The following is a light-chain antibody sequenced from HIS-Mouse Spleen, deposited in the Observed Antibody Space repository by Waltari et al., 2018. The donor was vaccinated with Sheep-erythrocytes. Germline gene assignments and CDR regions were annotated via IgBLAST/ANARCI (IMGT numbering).Light chain of an antibody. CDR2: DAS. V-gene: IGKV3-11*01. CDR1: QSVSSY. CDR3: QQRSNWPRT. Sequence: EIVLTQSPATLSLSPGERATLSSRASQSVSSYLAWYQQKPGQAPRLLIYDASNRATGIPARFSGSGSGTDFTLTISSLEPEDFGVYYCQQRSNWPRTFRQGTKVEIK. J-gene: IGKJ1*01.